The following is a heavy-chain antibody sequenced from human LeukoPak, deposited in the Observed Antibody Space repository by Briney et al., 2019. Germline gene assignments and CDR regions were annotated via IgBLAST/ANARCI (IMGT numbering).Heavy chain of an antibody. CDR1: GGTFSSYA. CDR2: IIPIFGTA. CDR3: AKDLGGVLGY. Sequence: ASVKVSCKASGGTFSSYAISWARQAPGQGLEWMGGIIPIFGTANYAQKFQGRVTITADESTSTAYMELSSLRSEDTAVYYCAKDLGGVLGYWGQGTLVTVSS. D-gene: IGHD3-10*01. V-gene: IGHV1-69*13. J-gene: IGHJ4*02.